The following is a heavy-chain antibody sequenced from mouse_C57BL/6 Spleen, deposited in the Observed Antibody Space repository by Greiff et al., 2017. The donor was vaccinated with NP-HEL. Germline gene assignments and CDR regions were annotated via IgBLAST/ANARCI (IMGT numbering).Heavy chain of an antibody. Sequence: VMLVESGPGLVAPSQSLSITCTVSGFSLTSYGVHWVRQPPGKGLEWLVVIWSDGSTTYNSALKSRLSISKDNSKSQVFLKMNSLQTDDTAMYYCARQRYGSSYDAMDYWGQGTSVTVSS. CDR2: IWSDGST. CDR1: GFSLTSYG. CDR3: ARQRYGSSYDAMDY. V-gene: IGHV2-6-1*01. J-gene: IGHJ4*01. D-gene: IGHD1-1*01.